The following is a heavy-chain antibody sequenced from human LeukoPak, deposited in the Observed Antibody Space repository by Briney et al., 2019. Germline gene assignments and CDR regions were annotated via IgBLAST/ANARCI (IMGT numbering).Heavy chain of an antibody. D-gene: IGHD3-10*01. Sequence: GESLKISCKGFGYNFTSHWIGWVRQMPGKGLEWMGIIYPGDSDTRYSPSFQGQVTMSADQSISTAYLQWSSLKASDTAMYYCARRKLLFAGGFDPWGQGTLVTVSS. CDR1: GYNFTSHW. CDR2: IYPGDSDT. V-gene: IGHV5-51*01. J-gene: IGHJ5*02. CDR3: ARRKLLFAGGFDP.